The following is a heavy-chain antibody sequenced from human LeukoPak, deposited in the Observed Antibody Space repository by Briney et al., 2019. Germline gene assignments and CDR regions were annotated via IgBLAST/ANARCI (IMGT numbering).Heavy chain of an antibody. J-gene: IGHJ4*02. D-gene: IGHD1-26*01. V-gene: IGHV3-48*04. CDR3: ASHSGSYKDY. CDR1: GFTFSTYS. Sequence: GGSLRLSCAASGFTFSTYSMNWVRQAPGKGLEWVSYISSSSSTIYYADSVKGRFTISRDNAKNSLYLQMNSLRAEDTAVYYCASHSGSYKDYWGQGTLVTVSS. CDR2: ISSSSSTI.